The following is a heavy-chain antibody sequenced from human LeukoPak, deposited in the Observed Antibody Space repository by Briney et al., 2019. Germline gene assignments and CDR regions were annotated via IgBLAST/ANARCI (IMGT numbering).Heavy chain of an antibody. CDR2: ISGSGGST. V-gene: IGHV3-23*01. J-gene: IGHJ4*02. Sequence: GGSLRLSCAASGFTFSSYAMSWVRQAPGKGLGWVSAISGSGGSTYYADSVKGRFTIPRDNSKNTLFLQMNSLRADDTAVYYCAKDSYDILTGYYQNWGQGTLVTVSS. D-gene: IGHD3-9*01. CDR1: GFTFSSYA. CDR3: AKDSYDILTGYYQN.